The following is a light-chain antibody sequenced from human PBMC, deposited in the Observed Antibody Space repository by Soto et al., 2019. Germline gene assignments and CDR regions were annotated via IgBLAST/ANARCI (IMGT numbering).Light chain of an antibody. Sequence: EILMTQSPASLSVSPGERVTLSCWASQRVGPYLAWYQHRPGQAPRLLIYDASTRAAGVPARFSGSGFGTQFTLTISSLQSEDSAVYYWQQYDSSWAFGQGTKVEIK. CDR2: DAS. CDR1: QRVGPY. CDR3: QQYDSSWA. V-gene: IGKV3-15*01. J-gene: IGKJ1*01.